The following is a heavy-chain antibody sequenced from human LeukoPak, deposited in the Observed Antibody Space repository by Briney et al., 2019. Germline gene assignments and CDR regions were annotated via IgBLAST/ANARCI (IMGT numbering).Heavy chain of an antibody. Sequence: SETLSLTCTVPGGSISSSSCYWGWIRQPPGKGLEWIGSIYYSGSTYYNPSLKSRVTISVDTSKNQFSLKLSSVTAADTAVYYCARVVPAAFWFDPWGQGTLVTVSS. CDR3: ARVVPAAFWFDP. D-gene: IGHD2-2*01. CDR1: GGSISSSSCY. V-gene: IGHV4-39*01. J-gene: IGHJ5*02. CDR2: IYYSGST.